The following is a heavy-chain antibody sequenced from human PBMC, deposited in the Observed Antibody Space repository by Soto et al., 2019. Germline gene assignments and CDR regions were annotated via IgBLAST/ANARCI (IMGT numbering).Heavy chain of an antibody. V-gene: IGHV3-33*01. CDR1: GFTFSSYG. CDR3: ARDTRASIAAFSTVYYGMDV. D-gene: IGHD6-6*01. Sequence: PGGSLRLSCAASGFTFSSYGMHWVRQAPGKGLEWVAVIWYDGSNKYYADSVKGRFTISRDNSKNTLYLQMNSLRAEDTAVYYCARDTRASIAAFSTVYYGMDVWGQGTTVTVSS. CDR2: IWYDGSNK. J-gene: IGHJ6*02.